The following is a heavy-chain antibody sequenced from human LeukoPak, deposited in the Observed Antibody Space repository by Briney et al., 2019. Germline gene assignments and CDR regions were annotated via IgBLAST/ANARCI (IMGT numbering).Heavy chain of an antibody. Sequence: ASVKVSCKASGGTFSSYAISWVRQAPGQGLEWMGGIIPIFGTANYAQKFQGRVTITADKSTSTAYMELRSLRSDDTAVYYCARDGYSDYDCPDYWGQGTLVTVSS. CDR2: IIPIFGTA. V-gene: IGHV1-69*06. J-gene: IGHJ4*02. CDR1: GGTFSSYA. CDR3: ARDGYSDYDCPDY. D-gene: IGHD5-12*01.